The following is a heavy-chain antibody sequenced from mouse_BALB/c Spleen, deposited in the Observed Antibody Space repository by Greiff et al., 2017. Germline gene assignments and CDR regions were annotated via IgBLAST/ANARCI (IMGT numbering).Heavy chain of an antibody. Sequence: QVQLQQSGPGLVQPSQSLSITCTVSGFSLTSYGVHWVRQSPGKGLEWLGVIWSGGSTDYKAAFISRLSISKDNSKSQVFFKMNSLQADDTAIYYCARKGDYDRGFDYWGQGTTLTVAS. CDR3: ARKGDYDRGFDY. J-gene: IGHJ2*01. CDR2: IWSGGST. D-gene: IGHD2-4*01. V-gene: IGHV2-4-1*01. CDR1: GFSLTSYG.